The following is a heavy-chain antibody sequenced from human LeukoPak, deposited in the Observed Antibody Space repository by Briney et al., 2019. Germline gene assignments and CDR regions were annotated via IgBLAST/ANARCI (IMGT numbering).Heavy chain of an antibody. J-gene: IGHJ4*02. CDR1: TGSINHSY. Sequence: SETLSLTCTISTGSINHSYWSWVRQPPGKGLEWIGYIHYSGSTDYNPSLKSRVTISVDTFKNQFSLKLSSVTAADTAVYYCARSNSWGQGTLVTVSS. CDR3: ARSNS. CDR2: IHYSGST. V-gene: IGHV4-59*12.